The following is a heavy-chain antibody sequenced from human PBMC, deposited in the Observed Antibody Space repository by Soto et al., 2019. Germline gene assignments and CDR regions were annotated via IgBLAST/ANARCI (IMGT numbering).Heavy chain of an antibody. CDR3: ARSQGSSTSLEIYYYYYDGMDV. D-gene: IGHD2-2*01. J-gene: IGHJ6*02. V-gene: IGHV1-69*01. CDR2: INPISDTT. CDR1: GGTFSSYA. Sequence: QVQLVQSGAEVKKPGSSVKVSCKASGGTFSSYAISWVRQAPGQGLEWMGGINPISDTTNYAQKFQGRVTITADESTSTAYMELKSLRSEDTAVYYCARSQGSSTSLEIYYYYYDGMDVWGQGTTVTVSS.